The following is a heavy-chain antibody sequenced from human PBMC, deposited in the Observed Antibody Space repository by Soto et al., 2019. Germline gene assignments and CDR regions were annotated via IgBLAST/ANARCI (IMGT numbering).Heavy chain of an antibody. CDR2: ISNDGSDK. D-gene: IGHD6-13*01. CDR1: GFTFNNYG. V-gene: IGHV3-30*18. CDR3: AKDQGIAASHGID. J-gene: IGHJ3*01. Sequence: ESGGGVVQPGRSLRLSCAASGFTFNNYGMHWVRQAPGKGLEWVAVISNDGSDKYYADSAKGRLTISRDNSKNTVYLQMNGLRAEDTAVYYCAKDQGIAASHGIDWGQGTMVTVSS.